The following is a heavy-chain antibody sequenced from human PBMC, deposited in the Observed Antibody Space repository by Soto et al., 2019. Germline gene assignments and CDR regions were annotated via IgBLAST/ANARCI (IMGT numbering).Heavy chain of an antibody. V-gene: IGHV3-43*01. CDR3: AKGTMVAATDYFDY. J-gene: IGHJ4*02. CDR2: ISWDGGST. CDR1: GFTFDDYT. D-gene: IGHD2-15*01. Sequence: GESLKISCAASGFTFDDYTMHWVRQAPGKGLEWVSLISWDGGSTYYADSVKGRFTIPRDNSKNSLYLQMNSLRTEDTALYYCAKGTMVAATDYFDYWGQGTLVTVSS.